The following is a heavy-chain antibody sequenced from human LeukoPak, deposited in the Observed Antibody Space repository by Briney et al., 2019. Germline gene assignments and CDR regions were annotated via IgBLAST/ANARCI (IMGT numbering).Heavy chain of an antibody. CDR1: GFTFDDYG. J-gene: IGHJ3*02. V-gene: IGHV3-20*04. Sequence: GGSLRLSCAASGFTFDDYGMSWVRQAPGKGLEWVSGINWNGGSTGYADSVKGRFTISRDNAKNSLYLQMNSLRAEDTALYYCARHIAVAVNDAFDIWGQGTMVTVSS. D-gene: IGHD6-19*01. CDR2: INWNGGST. CDR3: ARHIAVAVNDAFDI.